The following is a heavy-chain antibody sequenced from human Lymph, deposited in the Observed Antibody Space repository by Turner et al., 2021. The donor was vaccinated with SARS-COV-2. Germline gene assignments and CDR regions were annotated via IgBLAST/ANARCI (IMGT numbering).Heavy chain of an antibody. D-gene: IGHD5-18*01. Sequence: EVQLVESGGGLVQPGGSLRLSCAAYGITVSRNYMSWVRQAPGKGLEWVSVIYSGGSSCYADSVKGRFTISRHNSKNTLYLQMNSLRAEDTAVYYCARDLDTAGGMDVWGQGTTVTVSS. CDR2: IYSGGSS. CDR3: ARDLDTAGGMDV. CDR1: GITVSRNY. J-gene: IGHJ6*02. V-gene: IGHV3-53*04.